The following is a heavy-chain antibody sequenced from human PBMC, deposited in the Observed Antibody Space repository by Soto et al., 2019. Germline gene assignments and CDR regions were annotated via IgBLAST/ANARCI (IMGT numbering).Heavy chain of an antibody. CDR2: ISAHNGNT. D-gene: IGHD1-1*01. CDR3: ARGRYGDY. J-gene: IGHJ4*02. CDR1: GYGFTTYG. V-gene: IGHV1-18*01. Sequence: QIHLVQSGAEVKKPGASVKVSCKGSGYGFTTYGITWVRQAPGQGLEWMAWISAHNGNTNYAQKLQGRVSETRATSTSTGYMELRSLRSDDTAVYYCARGRYGDYWGQGALVTVSS.